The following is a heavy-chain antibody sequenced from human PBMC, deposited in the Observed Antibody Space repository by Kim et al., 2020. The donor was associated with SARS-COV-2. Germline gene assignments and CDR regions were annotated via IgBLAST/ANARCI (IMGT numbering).Heavy chain of an antibody. CDR3: TRANMLVVVIEAFDI. D-gene: IGHD3-22*01. J-gene: IGHJ3*02. Sequence: SETLSLTCTVFGGSISSGSYYWSWIRQHPGKGLEWIGYIYYSGSTYHNPSLKSRVTISVDTSKNQFSLKLSSVTAADTAVYYCTRANMLVVVIEAFDIWGQGRMVTVSS. CDR1: GGSISSGSYY. V-gene: IGHV4-31*03. CDR2: IYYSGST.